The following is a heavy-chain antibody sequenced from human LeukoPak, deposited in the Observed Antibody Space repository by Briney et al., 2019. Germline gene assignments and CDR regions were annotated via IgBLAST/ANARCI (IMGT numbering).Heavy chain of an antibody. J-gene: IGHJ4*02. CDR2: IYYSGST. D-gene: IGHD2-15*01. V-gene: IGHV4-59*12. Sequence: SETLSLTCTVSGGSISSYYWSWIRQPPGKGLEWIGYIYYSGSTYYNPSLKSRVTISVDTSKNQFSLKLSSVTAADTAVYYCARDTWSGFDYWGQGTLVTVSS. CDR1: GGSISSYY. CDR3: ARDTWSGFDY.